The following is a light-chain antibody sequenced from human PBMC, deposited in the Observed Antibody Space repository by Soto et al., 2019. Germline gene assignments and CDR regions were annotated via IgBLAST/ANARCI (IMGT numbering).Light chain of an antibody. V-gene: IGLV2-23*01. J-gene: IGLJ1*01. CDR3: CSYAGSSTYV. CDR2: EGS. CDR1: SSDVGGYNL. Sequence: QSALTQPASVSGSPGQSITIACAGTSSDVGGYNLVSWYQHYPGKAPKLMIYEGSKRPSGVSDRFSGSKSGNTSSLTISGLQSEDEADYYCCSYAGSSTYVFLTGTKLTVL.